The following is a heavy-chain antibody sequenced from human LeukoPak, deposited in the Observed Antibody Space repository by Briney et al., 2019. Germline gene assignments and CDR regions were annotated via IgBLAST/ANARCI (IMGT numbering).Heavy chain of an antibody. D-gene: IGHD2-2*01. CDR2: INPNTGGT. J-gene: IGHJ4*02. CDR1: GYTFTGYY. CDR3: AVKMGYCSSTRCLTGFDY. Sequence: ASVKASCKASGYTFTGYYMHWVRQAPGQGLEWMGWINPNTGGTDYTQKFQGRVTMTRDTSISTAYMDLSRLRSDDAAVYYCAVKMGYCSSTRCLTGFDYWGQGTLVTVSS. V-gene: IGHV1-2*02.